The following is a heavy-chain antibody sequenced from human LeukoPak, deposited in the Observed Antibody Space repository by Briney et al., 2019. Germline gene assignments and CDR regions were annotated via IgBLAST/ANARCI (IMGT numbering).Heavy chain of an antibody. CDR2: ISWNSGSI. V-gene: IGHV3-9*03. J-gene: IGHJ4*02. Sequence: QSGGSLRLSCAASGFTFDDYAMHWVRHAPGKGLEWVSGISWNSGSIGYADSVEGRFTISRDNAKNSLYLQMNSLRAEDMALYYCAKDLVVRGVIISFVLDYWGQGTLVTVSS. CDR3: AKDLVVRGVIISFVLDY. D-gene: IGHD3-10*01. CDR1: GFTFDDYA.